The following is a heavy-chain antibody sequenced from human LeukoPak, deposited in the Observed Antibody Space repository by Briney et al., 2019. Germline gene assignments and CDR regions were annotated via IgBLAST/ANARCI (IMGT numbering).Heavy chain of an antibody. CDR2: IIPIFGTA. D-gene: IGHD3-16*01. V-gene: IGHV1-69*13. Sequence: GASVTVSCKASGGTFSSYAISWVRQAPGQGLEWMGGIIPIFGTANYAQKFQGRVTITADESTSTAYMELSRLRSEDTAVYYCARGPHMITFGGALGCWGQGTLVTVSS. J-gene: IGHJ4*02. CDR1: GGTFSSYA. CDR3: ARGPHMITFGGALGC.